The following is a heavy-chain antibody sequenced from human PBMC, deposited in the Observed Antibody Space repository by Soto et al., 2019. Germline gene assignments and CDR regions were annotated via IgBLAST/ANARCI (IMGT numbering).Heavy chain of an antibody. CDR3: ARLIGNSWFTE. D-gene: IGHD6-13*01. V-gene: IGHV6-1*01. Sequence: SQTLSLTCAISGDRVASNSVTCAWIRQSPSRGLEWLGRTYYRSKWYNDYAVSVKSRIIINPDTSKNQFSLHLNSVTPEDTAMYYCARLIGNSWFTEWGQGTLVTVSS. CDR1: GDRVASNSVT. CDR2: TYYRSKWYN. J-gene: IGHJ4*02.